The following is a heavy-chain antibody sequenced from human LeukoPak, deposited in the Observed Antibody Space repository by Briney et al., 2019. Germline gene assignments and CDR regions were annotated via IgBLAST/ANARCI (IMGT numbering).Heavy chain of an antibody. J-gene: IGHJ4*02. CDR3: ARDPAGHGRYFDY. Sequence: LATLSLTYTVSGGSISGYFCTWLRQSAGAGLECIGRIHPSETTYYNPSPRSRVSMSVDTSNNKFSLRLSSVTAADTAVYYCARDPAGHGRYFDYWGQGALVTVSS. V-gene: IGHV4-4*07. CDR2: IHPSETT. D-gene: IGHD1-14*01. CDR1: GGSISGYF.